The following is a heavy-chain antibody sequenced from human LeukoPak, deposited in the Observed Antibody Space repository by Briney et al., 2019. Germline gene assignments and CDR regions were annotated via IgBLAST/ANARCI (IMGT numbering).Heavy chain of an antibody. J-gene: IGHJ6*02. CDR1: GGSFSGYY. CDR2: INHSGST. D-gene: IGHD3-10*01. Sequence: KTSETLSLTCAVYGGSFSGYYWSWIRQPPGKGLEWIGEINHSGSTNYNPSLKSRVTISVDTSKNQFSLKLSSVTAADTAVYHCAGAGRTRITNYYYYGMDVWGQGTTVTVSS. CDR3: AGAGRTRITNYYYYGMDV. V-gene: IGHV4-34*01.